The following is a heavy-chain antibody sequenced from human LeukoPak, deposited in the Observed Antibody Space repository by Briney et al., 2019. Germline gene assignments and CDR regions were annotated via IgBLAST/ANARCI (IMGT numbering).Heavy chain of an antibody. J-gene: IGHJ4*02. CDR1: GYTFTSYG. D-gene: IGHD3-22*01. CDR3: ARESHDTREDY. V-gene: IGHV1-18*01. Sequence: ASVKVSCKASGYTFTSYGISWVRQAPGQGLEWMGWIGAYNGDTDYAQKLQGRVTMTTDTSTSTAYMELRSLKSDDTAVYYCARESHDTREDYWGQGTLVTVSS. CDR2: IGAYNGDT.